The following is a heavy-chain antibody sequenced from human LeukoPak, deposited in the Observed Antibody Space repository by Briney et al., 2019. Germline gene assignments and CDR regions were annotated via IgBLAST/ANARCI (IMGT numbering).Heavy chain of an antibody. Sequence: SETLSLTCTVSGGSINSYYWSWIRQPPGKGLEWFGCIYDSGITNYNPSLKSRVTISVDTSKNQFSLKLSSVTAADTAVYYCARRAGYWGYFDYWGQGTLVTVSS. CDR1: GGSINSYY. J-gene: IGHJ4*02. CDR2: IYDSGIT. D-gene: IGHD7-27*01. V-gene: IGHV4-59*01. CDR3: ARRAGYWGYFDY.